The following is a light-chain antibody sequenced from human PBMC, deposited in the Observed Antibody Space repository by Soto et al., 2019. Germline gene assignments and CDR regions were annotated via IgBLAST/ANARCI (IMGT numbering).Light chain of an antibody. CDR2: DVS. V-gene: IGLV2-14*01. J-gene: IGLJ1*01. Sequence: QSVLTQPASVSGSPGQSTTISCTGTSSDIGGYNYVSWYQQLPGEAPKLIIYDVSDRPSGVSTRFSGSKSGNTASLTISGLQAEDEGDYYCSSFTSRHTYVFGTGTKVTV. CDR3: SSFTSRHTYV. CDR1: SSDIGGYNY.